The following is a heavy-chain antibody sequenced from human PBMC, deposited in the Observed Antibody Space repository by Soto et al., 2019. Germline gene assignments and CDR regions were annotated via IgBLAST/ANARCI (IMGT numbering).Heavy chain of an antibody. V-gene: IGHV4-34*01. J-gene: IGHJ4*02. D-gene: IGHD6-13*01. CDR3: ARFPFSTSSWSNPRYFDS. CDR2: INHSGFT. CDR1: GGSFSGYY. Sequence: QVQLQQWGAGLLKPSETLSLTCAVSGGSFSGYYWSWIRQTPGKGLEWIGEINHSGFTDYNPSLTSRVTISVDTSKNHFPLKLTSVTAADTAVYYCARFPFSTSSWSNPRYFDSWGQGTLVTVSS.